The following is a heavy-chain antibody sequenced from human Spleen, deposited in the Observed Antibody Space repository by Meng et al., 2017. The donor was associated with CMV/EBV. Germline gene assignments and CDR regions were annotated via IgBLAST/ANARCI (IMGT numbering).Heavy chain of an antibody. D-gene: IGHD3-3*01. CDR1: GYTLNSFA. CDR3: ARVTDFWSTPWGFDP. J-gene: IGHJ5*01. Sequence: ASVKVSCKASGYTLNSFAINWVRQAPGQGLEWMGWINANSGDTNYAVKFQGRVTMTRDTSITTAYMELSRLRSDDTAFYYCARVTDFWSTPWGFDPWGQGTLVTVSS. V-gene: IGHV1-2*02. CDR2: INANSGDT.